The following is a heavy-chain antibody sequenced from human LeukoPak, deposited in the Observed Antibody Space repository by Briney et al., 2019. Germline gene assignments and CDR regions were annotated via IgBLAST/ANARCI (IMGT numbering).Heavy chain of an antibody. Sequence: ASVKVSCKASGGTFSSYAISWVRQAPGQGLEWMGRIIPILGIANYAQKFQGRVTITADKSTSTAYMELSSLRSEDTAVYYCARDGDRLGVVVPAAINYFDYWGQGTLVTVSS. CDR2: IIPILGIA. CDR1: GGTFSSYA. CDR3: ARDGDRLGVVVPAAINYFDY. V-gene: IGHV1-69*04. J-gene: IGHJ4*02. D-gene: IGHD2-2*01.